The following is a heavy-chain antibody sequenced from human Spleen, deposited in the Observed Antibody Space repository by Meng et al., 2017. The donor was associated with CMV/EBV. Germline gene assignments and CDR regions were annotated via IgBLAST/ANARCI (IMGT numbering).Heavy chain of an antibody. CDR3: ARQPSYSDSRGHMVYFDY. CDR2: ISYGGTT. V-gene: IGHV4-39*01. CDR1: RNHC. J-gene: IGHJ4*01. D-gene: IGHD1-26*01. Sequence: RNHCWAWSGQSPGQGLEWIGSISYGGTTQYSLSRRSRVTISVDRSKSQLFLKLRGVAAADTAVYYCARQPSYSDSRGHMVYFDYWGRGTLVTVSS.